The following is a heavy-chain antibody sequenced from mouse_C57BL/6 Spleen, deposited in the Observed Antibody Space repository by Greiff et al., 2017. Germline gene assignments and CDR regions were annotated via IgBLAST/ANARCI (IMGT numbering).Heavy chain of an antibody. J-gene: IGHJ2*01. V-gene: IGHV3-6*01. Sequence: ESGPGLVKPSQSLSLTCSVTGYSITSGYYWNWIRQFPGNKLEWMGYISYDGSNNYNPSLKNRISITRDTSKNQFFLKLNSVTTEDTATYYGARELTGTGYWGQGTTLTVSS. CDR1: GYSITSGYY. CDR2: ISYDGSN. D-gene: IGHD4-1*01. CDR3: ARELTGTGY.